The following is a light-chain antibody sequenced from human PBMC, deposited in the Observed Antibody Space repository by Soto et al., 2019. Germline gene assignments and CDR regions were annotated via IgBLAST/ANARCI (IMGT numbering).Light chain of an antibody. Sequence: EIVLTQSPGTLSLSPGERATLSCRASQSVSSSYLAWYQQKPGQAPWLLIYGASSRATGIPDRFSGSGSGTDFTLTIRRLEPEDFAVYYCQQSGSSPLYTFGQGTKLEIK. CDR3: QQSGSSPLYT. CDR1: QSVSSSY. J-gene: IGKJ2*01. CDR2: GAS. V-gene: IGKV3-20*01.